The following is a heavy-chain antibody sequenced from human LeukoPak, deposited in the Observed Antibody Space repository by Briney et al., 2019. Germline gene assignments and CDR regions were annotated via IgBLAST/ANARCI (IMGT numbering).Heavy chain of an antibody. Sequence: PGGSLRLSCAASGSTFSSYSMNWVRQAPGKGLEWVSYISSSSSTIYYADSVKGRFTISRDNAKNSLYLQMNSLRAEDTAVYYCASTIFGVAPYFDYWGQGTLVTVSS. D-gene: IGHD3-3*01. V-gene: IGHV3-48*01. CDR1: GSTFSSYS. CDR2: ISSSSSTI. J-gene: IGHJ4*02. CDR3: ASTIFGVAPYFDY.